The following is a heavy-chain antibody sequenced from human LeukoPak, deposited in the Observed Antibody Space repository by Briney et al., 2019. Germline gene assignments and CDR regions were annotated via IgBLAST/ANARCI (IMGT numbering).Heavy chain of an antibody. CDR1: GYTFTSYD. V-gene: IGHV1-8*03. Sequence: ASVKVSCKASGYTFTSYDINWVRQATGQGLEWMGWMNPNSGNTGYAQKFQGRVTITTDESTSTAYMELSSLRSEDTAVYYCATKFVGATTLDYWGQGTLVTVSS. D-gene: IGHD1-26*01. J-gene: IGHJ4*02. CDR2: MNPNSGNT. CDR3: ATKFVGATTLDY.